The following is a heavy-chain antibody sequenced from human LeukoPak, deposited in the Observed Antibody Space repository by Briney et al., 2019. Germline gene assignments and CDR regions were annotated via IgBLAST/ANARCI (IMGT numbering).Heavy chain of an antibody. CDR3: ARGYYGFDSGYYYYGMDV. CDR1: GYTFTSYG. CDR2: ISAYNGNT. Sequence: ASVKVSCKASGYTFTSYGISWVRQAPGQGLEWMGWISAYNGNTNYAQKLQGRVTMTTDTSTSTAYMELRSLRSDDTAVYYCARGYYGFDSGYYYYGMDVWGQGTTVTVSS. J-gene: IGHJ6*02. V-gene: IGHV1-18*01. D-gene: IGHD3-10*01.